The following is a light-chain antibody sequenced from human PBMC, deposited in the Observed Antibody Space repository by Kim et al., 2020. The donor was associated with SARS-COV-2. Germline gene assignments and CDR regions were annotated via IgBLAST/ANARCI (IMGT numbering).Light chain of an antibody. V-gene: IGLV2-11*01. Sequence: ANSSTGTSSDVGGYNYVSWYKQHTGKAPKRMIYDISTRPTGVPDRFSGSKSGNTASLTISGVQAEDEADYYCCSYAGSYAFVFGGGTQLTVL. CDR2: DIS. J-gene: IGLJ2*01. CDR3: CSYAGSYAFV. CDR1: SSDVGGYNY.